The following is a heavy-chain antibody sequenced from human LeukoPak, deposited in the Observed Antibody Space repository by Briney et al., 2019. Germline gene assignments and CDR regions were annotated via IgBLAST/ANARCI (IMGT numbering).Heavy chain of an antibody. Sequence: SETLSLTCAVYGGSFSGYYWSWIRQPPGKGLEWIGEINHSGSTNYNPSLKSRVTISVDTSKNQFSLKLSSVTAADTAVYYCARKGGYPPYYFDYWGQGTLVTVSS. CDR3: ARKGGYPPYYFDY. D-gene: IGHD3-22*01. CDR2: INHSGST. CDR1: GGSFSGYY. J-gene: IGHJ4*02. V-gene: IGHV4-34*01.